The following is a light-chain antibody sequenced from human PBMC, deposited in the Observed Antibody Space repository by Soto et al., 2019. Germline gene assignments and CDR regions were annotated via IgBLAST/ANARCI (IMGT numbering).Light chain of an antibody. CDR2: GAS. V-gene: IGKV1-39*01. J-gene: IGKJ2*01. CDR3: QQSYRSPYT. CDR1: QSINIY. Sequence: IQMTQSPSSLSASVGDRVTVTCRASQSINIYLNWYQQKPGKAPTLLIYGASSLQSGVPSRFSSGGSRTDFTLTISSLQPEDFATYYCQQSYRSPYTFGQGTKLEIK.